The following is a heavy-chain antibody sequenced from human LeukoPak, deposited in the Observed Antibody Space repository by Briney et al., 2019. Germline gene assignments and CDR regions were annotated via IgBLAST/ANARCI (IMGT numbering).Heavy chain of an antibody. CDR2: ISAYNGNT. CDR3: ARVRDIVVVQAAFFDY. V-gene: IGHV1-18*01. CDR1: GYTFTSYG. D-gene: IGHD2-2*01. Sequence: GASVKVSCKASGYTFTSYGISWVRQAPGQGLEWMGWISAYNGNTNYAQKLQGRVTMTTDTSTSTAYMELRSLRSDDTAVYYCARVRDIVVVQAAFFDYWGQGTLVTVSS. J-gene: IGHJ4*02.